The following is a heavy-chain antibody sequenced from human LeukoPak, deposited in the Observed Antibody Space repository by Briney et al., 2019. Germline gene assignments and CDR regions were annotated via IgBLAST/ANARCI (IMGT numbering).Heavy chain of an antibody. CDR2: IWYDGSNK. V-gene: IGHV3-33*01. D-gene: IGHD1-26*01. CDR3: ARSAAFVGAMYPGGVDF. J-gene: IGHJ4*02. CDR1: GFTFSSYG. Sequence: PGGSLRLSCAASGFTFSSYGMHWVRQAPVKGLEWVAVIWYDGSNKYYADSVKGRFTISRDNSKNTLFLQMNTLRAEDTAIYYCARSAAFVGAMYPGGVDFRGQGTLVTVSS.